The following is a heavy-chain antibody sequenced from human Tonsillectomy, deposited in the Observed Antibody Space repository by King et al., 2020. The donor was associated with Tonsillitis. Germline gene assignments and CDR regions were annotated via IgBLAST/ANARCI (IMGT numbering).Heavy chain of an antibody. Sequence: DVQLVESGGGLVQPGGSLRLSCAASGFTFSSSALAWVRQAPGKGLEWVSGISGSGGSTYYADSVKGRFTISRDNSNNTLYLQMNILGAEDTALYYCAKVVSTAVVYYFDYWGQGALVTVSS. V-gene: IGHV3-23*04. CDR1: GFTFSSSA. J-gene: IGHJ4*02. CDR3: AKVVSTAVVYYFDY. CDR2: ISGSGGST. D-gene: IGHD5-18*01.